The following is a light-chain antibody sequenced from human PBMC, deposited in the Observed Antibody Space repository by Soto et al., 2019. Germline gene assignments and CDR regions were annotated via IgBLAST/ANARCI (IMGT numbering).Light chain of an antibody. CDR1: QSVSSSY. CDR2: GAS. J-gene: IGKJ1*01. V-gene: IGKV3-20*01. Sequence: EIVLTQSPGTLSLSPGERATLPCRASQSVSSSYLAWYQQKPGQAPRLLIYGASSRATGIPDRFSGSGSGTDFTLTISRLEPEDFAVYYCQQYGSSPWTFGQGTKVDNK. CDR3: QQYGSSPWT.